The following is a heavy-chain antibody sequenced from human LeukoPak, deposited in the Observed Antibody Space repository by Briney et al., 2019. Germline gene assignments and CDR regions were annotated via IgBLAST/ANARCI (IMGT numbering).Heavy chain of an antibody. CDR2: IYYSGST. CDR3: ARRSYGSASPLRMDV. J-gene: IGHJ6*02. D-gene: IGHD3-10*01. CDR1: GGSISSYY. V-gene: IGHV4-59*08. Sequence: PSETLSLTCTVSGGSISSYYWPWIRQPPGKGLEWLGYIYYSGSTNYNPSLKSRVTISVDTSKNQFSLKLSSVTAADTAVYYCARRSYGSASPLRMDVWGQGTTVTVSS.